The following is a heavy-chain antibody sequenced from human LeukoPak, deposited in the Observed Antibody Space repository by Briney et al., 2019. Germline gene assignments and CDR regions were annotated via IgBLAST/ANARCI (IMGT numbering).Heavy chain of an antibody. CDR3: AREPGYCSGGSCYGGWFDP. J-gene: IGHJ5*02. D-gene: IGHD2-15*01. CDR1: GGSLSDHY. CDR2: INPRGRT. V-gene: IGHV4-34*01. Sequence: SETLSLTCAVYGGSLSDHYWSWFRQPPGEWLEWIREINPRGRTTYNPSLKSRVTISVDTSKNQFSLNLSSVTAADTAVYYCAREPGYCSGGSCYGGWFDPWGQGTLVTVSS.